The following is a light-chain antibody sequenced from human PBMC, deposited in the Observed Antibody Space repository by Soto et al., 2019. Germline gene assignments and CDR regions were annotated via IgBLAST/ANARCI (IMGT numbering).Light chain of an antibody. CDR1: QTISSW. Sequence: DIQMTQSPSTLSGSVGDRVTITCRASQTISSWLDWYQQKPGKAPKLLIYKASTLKSGVPSRFSGSGSGTEFTLTISSLQPYDFATYDCQHYNSYSEAFGQGTKVELK. CDR3: QHYNSYSEA. J-gene: IGKJ1*01. CDR2: KAS. V-gene: IGKV1-5*03.